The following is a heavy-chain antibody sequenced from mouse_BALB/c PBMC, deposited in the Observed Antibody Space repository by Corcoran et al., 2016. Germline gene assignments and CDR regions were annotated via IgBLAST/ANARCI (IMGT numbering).Heavy chain of an antibody. V-gene: IGHV1S34*01. J-gene: IGHJ4*01. CDR3: ARRLGGGAMDY. Sequence: LVKTGASVKISCKASGYSFTGYYMHGVKQSHGKSLEWIGYISCYNGATSYNQKFKGKATFTVDTSSSTAYMQFNSLTSEDSAVYYCARRLGGGAMDYWGQGTSVTVSS. CDR1: GYSFTGYY. CDR2: ISCYNGAT. D-gene: IGHD4-1*01.